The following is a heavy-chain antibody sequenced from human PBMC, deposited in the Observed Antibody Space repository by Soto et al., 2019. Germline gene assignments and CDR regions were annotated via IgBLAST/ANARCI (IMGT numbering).Heavy chain of an antibody. CDR1: GFTFSSYG. V-gene: IGHV3-33*01. CDR2: IWYDGSNK. Sequence: SLRLSCAASGFTFSSYGMHWVRQAPGKGLEWVAVIWYDGSNKYYADSVKGRFTISRDNSKNTLYLQMNSLRAEDTAVYYCARDYDSSGYPRYYFDYWGQGTLVTVSS. D-gene: IGHD3-22*01. CDR3: ARDYDSSGYPRYYFDY. J-gene: IGHJ4*02.